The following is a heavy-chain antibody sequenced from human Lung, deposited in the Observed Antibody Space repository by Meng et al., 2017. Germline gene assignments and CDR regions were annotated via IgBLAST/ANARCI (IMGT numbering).Heavy chain of an antibody. V-gene: IGHV4-4*02. CDR1: GVPLSSSNW. CDR3: ARVRYCSSTNCYTPDVFDI. J-gene: IGHJ3*02. Sequence: QVQLEESGPGLVKPSGTLSLTCAVPGVPLSSSNWWSWVRQSPGKGLEWIGEVYYSGTTNYNPSLKSRLIISVDKSRNEFSLRLSSVTAADTAVYYCARVRYCSSTNCYTPDVFDIWGQGTTVTVSS. CDR2: VYYSGTT. D-gene: IGHD2-2*02.